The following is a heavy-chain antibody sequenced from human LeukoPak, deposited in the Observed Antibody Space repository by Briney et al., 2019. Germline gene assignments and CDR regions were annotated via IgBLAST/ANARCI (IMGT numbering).Heavy chain of an antibody. J-gene: IGHJ4*02. CDR3: ARVPIAAAGDDY. Sequence: EASVTVSCTASGYTFTSYGISWVRQAPGQGLEWMGWISAYNGNANYAQKLQGRVTMTTDTSTSTAYMELRSLRSDDTAVYYCARVPIAAAGDDYWGQGTLVTVSS. CDR1: GYTFTSYG. V-gene: IGHV1-18*01. CDR2: ISAYNGNA. D-gene: IGHD6-13*01.